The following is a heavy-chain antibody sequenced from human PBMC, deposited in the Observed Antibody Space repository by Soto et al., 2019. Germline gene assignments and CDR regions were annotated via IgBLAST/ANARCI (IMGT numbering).Heavy chain of an antibody. J-gene: IGHJ6*02. CDR2: TYYRSRWYS. D-gene: IGHD2-15*01. V-gene: IGHV6-1*01. CDR3: ARSEEDSDYYYYGMDV. CDR1: GDTVSSNSVA. Sequence: LSLTCVGSGDTVSSNSVAWNWVRQSPSRGLEWLGRTYYRSRWYSDYAVSVRSRIDINADTSKNQVSLQLNSVTPEDTAVYYCARSEEDSDYYYYGMDVWGQGTTVTVSS.